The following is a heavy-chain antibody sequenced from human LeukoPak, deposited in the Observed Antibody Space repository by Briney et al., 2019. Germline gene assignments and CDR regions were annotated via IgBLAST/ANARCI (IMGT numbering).Heavy chain of an antibody. Sequence: SETLSLTCTVSGGSISSSSYYWGWIRQPPGKGLEWIGSIYYSGSTYYNPSLKSRVTISVDTSKNQFSLKLSSVTAADTAVYYCARERLLWFGESSHNWFDPWGQGTLVTVSS. J-gene: IGHJ5*02. CDR2: IYYSGST. V-gene: IGHV4-39*07. CDR3: ARERLLWFGESSHNWFDP. CDR1: GGSISSSSYY. D-gene: IGHD3-10*01.